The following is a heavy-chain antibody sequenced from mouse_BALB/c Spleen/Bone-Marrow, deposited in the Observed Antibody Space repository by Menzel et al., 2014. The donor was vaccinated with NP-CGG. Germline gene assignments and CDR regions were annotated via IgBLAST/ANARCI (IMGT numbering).Heavy chain of an antibody. V-gene: IGHV14-3*02. CDR2: IDPANGNT. CDR1: GFNIKDTY. J-gene: IGHJ3*01. D-gene: IGHD2-3*01. CDR3: ANDWFAY. Sequence: VQLQQSGAELFKPGASVKLSCTASGFNIKDTYIHWLKQRPEQGLEWIGRIDPANGNTKYDPKFQGKATITADTSSNTAHLHLSSLTSEDTAVYYCANDWFAYWGQGTLVTVSA.